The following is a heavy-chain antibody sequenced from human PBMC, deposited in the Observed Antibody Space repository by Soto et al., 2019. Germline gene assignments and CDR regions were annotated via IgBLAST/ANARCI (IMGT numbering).Heavy chain of an antibody. Sequence: GGSLRLSCAASGFTFSSYSMNWVRQAPGKGLEWVSSISSSSSYIYYADSVKGRFTISRDNAKNSLYLQMNSLRAEDTAVYYCARVDCSSTSCFYGMDVRGQGTTVPVSS. J-gene: IGHJ6*02. V-gene: IGHV3-21*01. CDR3: ARVDCSSTSCFYGMDV. CDR2: ISSSSSYI. CDR1: GFTFSSYS. D-gene: IGHD2-2*01.